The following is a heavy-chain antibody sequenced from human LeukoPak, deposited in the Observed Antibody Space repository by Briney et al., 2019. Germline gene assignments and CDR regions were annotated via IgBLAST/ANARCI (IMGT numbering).Heavy chain of an antibody. J-gene: IGHJ3*01. CDR2: IGASGADT. Sequence: PGGSLRLFCEASGFTFGSYAMTWVRQAPGKGLDWVSVIGASGADTYYADSVKGRFTISRDNAKNTLYLHMRSLRAEDTAVYFCARRPRDSSGYYLGAFQAWGQGTTVTVSS. CDR1: GFTFGSYA. V-gene: IGHV3-23*01. D-gene: IGHD3-22*01. CDR3: ARRPRDSSGYYLGAFQA.